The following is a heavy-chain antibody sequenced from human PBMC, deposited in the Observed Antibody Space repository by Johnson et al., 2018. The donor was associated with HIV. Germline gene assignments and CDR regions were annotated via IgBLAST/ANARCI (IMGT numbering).Heavy chain of an antibody. CDR1: RFTFSDYY. CDR2: IKQDGSEK. CDR3: ARVTMIVVVMQAFDI. V-gene: IGHV3-7*01. J-gene: IGHJ3*02. D-gene: IGHD3-22*01. Sequence: VQLVESGGGLVKPGGSLRLSCAASRFTFSDYYMSWIRQTPGKGLEWVANIKQDGSEKYYVASVEGRFTISRDNSKNTLYLQMNSLRAEDTAVYYCARVTMIVVVMQAFDIWGQGTMVTVSS.